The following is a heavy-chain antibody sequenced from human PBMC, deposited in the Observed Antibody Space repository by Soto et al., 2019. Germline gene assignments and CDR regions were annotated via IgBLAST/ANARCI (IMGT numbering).Heavy chain of an antibody. CDR2: ISWNSGSI. CDR3: ARVKGRYYYYGMDV. Sequence: PGGSLRLSCAASGFTFDDYAMHWVRQAPGKGLEWVSGISWNSGSIGYADSVKGRFTISRDNAKNSLYLQMNTLRDEDTAVYYCARVKGRYYYYGMDVWGQGTTVTVSS. J-gene: IGHJ6*02. D-gene: IGHD3-22*01. V-gene: IGHV3-9*01. CDR1: GFTFDDYA.